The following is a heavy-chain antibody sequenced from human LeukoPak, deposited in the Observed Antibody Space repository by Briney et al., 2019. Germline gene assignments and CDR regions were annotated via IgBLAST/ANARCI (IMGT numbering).Heavy chain of an antibody. Sequence: GGSLRLSCAASGFTFSNYAITWIRQAPGKGLEWVSEISGSGESTYYGDSVKGRFTISRDNSKNTLYLQMNSLRAGDTAVYYCVREHWDFDYWGQGTLVTVSS. D-gene: IGHD7-27*01. V-gene: IGHV3-23*01. CDR1: GFTFSNYA. J-gene: IGHJ4*02. CDR2: ISGSGEST. CDR3: VREHWDFDY.